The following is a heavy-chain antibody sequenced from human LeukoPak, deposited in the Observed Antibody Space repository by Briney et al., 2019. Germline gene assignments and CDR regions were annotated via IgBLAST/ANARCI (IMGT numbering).Heavy chain of an antibody. CDR1: GFTFSSYA. CDR2: ISGSGSGR. J-gene: IGHJ4*02. Sequence: GGSLRLSCAASGFTFSSYAMSWIRQAPGKGLEWVSVISGSGSGRYYAESVKGRFTISRDNSKNTLYLQMNSLRAEDTAVYYCVRDKESRYFDSWGQGTLVTVSS. D-gene: IGHD3-9*01. V-gene: IGHV3-23*01. CDR3: VRDKESRYFDS.